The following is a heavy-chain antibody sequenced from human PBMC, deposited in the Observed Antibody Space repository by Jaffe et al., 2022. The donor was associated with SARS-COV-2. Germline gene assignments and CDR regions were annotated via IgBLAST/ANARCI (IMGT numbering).Heavy chain of an antibody. D-gene: IGHD3-10*01. J-gene: IGHJ4*02. CDR2: ISYDGSNK. V-gene: IGHV3-30*03. CDR1: GFTFSSYG. Sequence: QVQLVESGGGVVQPGRSLRLSCAASGFTFSSYGMHWVRQAPGKGLEWVAVISYDGSNKYYADSVKGRFTISRDNSKNTLYLQMNSLRAEDTAVYYCQTAMDSDYWGQGTLVTVSS. CDR3: QTAMDSDY.